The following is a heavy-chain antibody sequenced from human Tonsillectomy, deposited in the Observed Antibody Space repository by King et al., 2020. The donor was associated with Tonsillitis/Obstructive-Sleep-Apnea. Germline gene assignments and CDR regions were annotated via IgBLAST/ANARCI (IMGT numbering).Heavy chain of an antibody. CDR3: ARDLYYDILTGYLGV. D-gene: IGHD3-9*01. Sequence: VQLQESGPGLVKPSETLSLTCTVSGGSISNYYWSWIRQPPGKGLEWIGYIYYSGSTNYNPSLKSRVTISVDTSKNQFSLKLSSVTAADTAVYYCARDLYYDILTGYLGVWGKGTTVTVSS. J-gene: IGHJ6*04. CDR1: GGSISNYY. CDR2: IYYSGST. V-gene: IGHV4-59*01.